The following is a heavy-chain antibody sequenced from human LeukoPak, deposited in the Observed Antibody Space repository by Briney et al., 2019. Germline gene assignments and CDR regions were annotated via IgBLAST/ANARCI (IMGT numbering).Heavy chain of an antibody. CDR1: GFSFDDYA. CDR3: AKVAVAGNFDY. V-gene: IGHV3-9*01. CDR2: ISWNSGSI. Sequence: PGGSLRLSCAASGFSFDDYAMHWVRQAPGKGLEWVSGISWNSGSIGYADSVKGRFTISRDNAKNSLYLQMNSLRAEDTALYYCAKVAVAGNFDYWAREPWSPSPQ. D-gene: IGHD6-19*01. J-gene: IGHJ4*02.